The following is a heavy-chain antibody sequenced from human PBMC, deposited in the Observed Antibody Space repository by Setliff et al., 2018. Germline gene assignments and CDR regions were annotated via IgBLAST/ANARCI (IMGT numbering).Heavy chain of an antibody. CDR1: GYTFTAYY. D-gene: IGHD2-15*01. CDR2: INPNAGNI. V-gene: IGHV1-2*02. CDR3: ARGEHIVSGDFYHYIDV. Sequence: GASVKVSCKASGYTFTAYYIHWVRQAPGQGLEWMGWINPNAGNINYIQKFQGRVTMTRDTSISTAYMELRRLKSDDPAVYYCARGEHIVSGDFYHYIDVWGKGTTVTVSS. J-gene: IGHJ6*03.